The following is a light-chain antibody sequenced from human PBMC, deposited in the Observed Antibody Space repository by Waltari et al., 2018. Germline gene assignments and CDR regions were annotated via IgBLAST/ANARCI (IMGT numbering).Light chain of an antibody. Sequence: EIVMTQSPATLSVSPGERGTLSCRASQSIRSKLAWYQQKPGQAPRLLIYGASSRATGIPARFSGTGSGTEFTLTINGLQSEDFAVYYCQQYNTWPYTFGQGTKLEIK. CDR1: QSIRSK. J-gene: IGKJ2*01. CDR2: GAS. V-gene: IGKV3-15*01. CDR3: QQYNTWPYT.